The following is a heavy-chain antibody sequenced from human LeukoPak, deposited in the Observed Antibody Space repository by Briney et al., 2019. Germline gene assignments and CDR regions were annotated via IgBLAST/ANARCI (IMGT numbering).Heavy chain of an antibody. Sequence: SGTLSLTCGVSGGSISSSNWWSWVRQPPGKGLEWIGENYHSGSTNYNPTLRSRVTISVDKSKNQFSLKLSSVTAADTAVYYCARSTGDYYDSMENAFDIWGQGTKVTVSS. CDR1: GGSISSSNW. CDR3: ARSTGDYYDSMENAFDI. CDR2: NYHSGST. V-gene: IGHV4-4*02. J-gene: IGHJ3*02. D-gene: IGHD3-22*01.